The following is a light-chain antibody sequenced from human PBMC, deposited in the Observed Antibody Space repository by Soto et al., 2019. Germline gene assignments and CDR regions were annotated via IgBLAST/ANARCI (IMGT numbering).Light chain of an antibody. V-gene: IGLV2-18*02. CDR3: SSVTTWTTLV. Sequence: QSVLTQPPSVSGSPGQSVTISCTGTSSDVGAYDRVSWYQQPPGTAPRVIIYDVSNRPSGVPDRFSGSKPGNTASLTISGLLPEDEAEYYCSSVTTWTTLVFGGGTKVTVL. CDR1: SSDVGAYDR. J-gene: IGLJ2*01. CDR2: DVS.